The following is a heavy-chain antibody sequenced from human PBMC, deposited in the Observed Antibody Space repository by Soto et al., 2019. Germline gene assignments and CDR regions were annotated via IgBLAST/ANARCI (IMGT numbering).Heavy chain of an antibody. CDR2: TSNDGSIE. Sequence: QVQLVESGGGVVQPGRSLRLSCAASGFTFSSHGMHWVRQAPGKGLEWVAVTSNDGSIEYYVGSVKGRFTISRDNSKNPLFLQMNSMRAEDTAMYYCAKEGQCNSLDFRYHFDFWGQGTLVTVSS. CDR1: GFTFSSHG. D-gene: IGHD6-19*01. J-gene: IGHJ4*02. CDR3: AKEGQCNSLDFRYHFDF. V-gene: IGHV3-30*18.